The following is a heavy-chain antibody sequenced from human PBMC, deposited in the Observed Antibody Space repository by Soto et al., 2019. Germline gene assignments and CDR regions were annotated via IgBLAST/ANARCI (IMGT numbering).Heavy chain of an antibody. Sequence: QVQLVESGGGVVQPGRSLRLSCAASGFIFSSYGMHWVRQAPGKGLEWVAVIPFDESNIYYADSVKGRFTISRDNSKNTLYLQMSNLRAGDTAVYYCAKDSPGDYRKRTTYYMDVWGKGATVIVSS. V-gene: IGHV3-30*18. CDR2: IPFDESNI. CDR3: AKDSPGDYRKRTTYYMDV. D-gene: IGHD4-17*01. J-gene: IGHJ6*03. CDR1: GFIFSSYG.